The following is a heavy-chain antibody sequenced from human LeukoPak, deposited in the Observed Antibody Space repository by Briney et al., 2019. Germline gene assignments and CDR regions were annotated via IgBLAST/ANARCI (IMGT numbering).Heavy chain of an antibody. V-gene: IGHV3-74*01. CDR3: ARAKHILVVTAILGDSFDP. Sequence: GGSLRLSCAASGFTFSNYWTYWVRQAPGKGLVWVSRINSDGSSTLYADSVKGRFTISRDNAKNTLYLQMNSLRAEDTAVYYCARAKHILVVTAILGDSFDPWGQGTLVTVSS. CDR2: INSDGSST. J-gene: IGHJ5*02. D-gene: IGHD2-21*02. CDR1: GFTFSNYW.